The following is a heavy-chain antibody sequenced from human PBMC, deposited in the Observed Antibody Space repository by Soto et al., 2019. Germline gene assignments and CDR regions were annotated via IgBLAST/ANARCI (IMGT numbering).Heavy chain of an antibody. CDR3: MRAPRKSVEYCDGDCFRHYDS. V-gene: IGHV3-7*03. Sequence: GGSLRLSCVVSGFTFSSNWMGWVRQTPGKGLQWVANIKEDGSEKYYEGSVKGRCTISRDNTENSLFLHLNSLTAEDTAVYYFMRAPRKSVEYCDGDCFRHYDSWGQGTLVTVSS. J-gene: IGHJ4*02. CDR1: GFTFSSNW. CDR2: IKEDGSEK. D-gene: IGHD2-21*02.